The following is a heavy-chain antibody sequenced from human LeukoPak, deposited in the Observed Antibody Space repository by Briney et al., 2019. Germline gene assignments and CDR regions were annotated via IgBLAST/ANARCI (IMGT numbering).Heavy chain of an antibody. CDR3: ARGLYDSSPFDL. CDR2: ISSSSSYI. D-gene: IGHD3-9*01. J-gene: IGHJ2*01. CDR1: GFTFSVFS. Sequence: PGGSLRLSCAASGFTFSVFSMNWVRQAPGKGLEWVSSISSSSSYIYYADSVKGRFTISRDNAKNSLYLQMNSLRAEDTAVYYCARGLYDSSPFDLWGRGTLVTVSS. V-gene: IGHV3-21*01.